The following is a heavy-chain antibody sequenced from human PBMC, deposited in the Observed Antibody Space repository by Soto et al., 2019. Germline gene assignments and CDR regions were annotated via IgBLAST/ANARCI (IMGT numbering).Heavy chain of an antibody. D-gene: IGHD3-22*01. CDR1: GGSISSGDYY. Sequence: SETLSRTCTVSGGSISSGDYYWSWIRQPPGKSLEWIGYIYYSGSTYYNPSLKSRVTISVDTSKNQFSLKLSSVTAADTAVYYCVSAHYYDSSGYNQWGQGTLVTVSS. J-gene: IGHJ4*02. V-gene: IGHV4-30-4*01. CDR3: VSAHYYDSSGYNQ. CDR2: IYYSGST.